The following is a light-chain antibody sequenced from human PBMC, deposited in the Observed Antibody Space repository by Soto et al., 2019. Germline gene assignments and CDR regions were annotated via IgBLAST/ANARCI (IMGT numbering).Light chain of an antibody. CDR1: SANIGRNY. CDR2: DSD. Sequence: QSVLTQPPSVSAAPGQKVTISCSGSSANIGRNYVSWYQHIPGTAPKLVIYDSDKRPSEIPDRFSASTSGTSATLDITGLQTGDEADYYCGAWDGSLSVVLFGGGTKLTVL. CDR3: GAWDGSLSVVL. V-gene: IGLV1-51*01. J-gene: IGLJ2*01.